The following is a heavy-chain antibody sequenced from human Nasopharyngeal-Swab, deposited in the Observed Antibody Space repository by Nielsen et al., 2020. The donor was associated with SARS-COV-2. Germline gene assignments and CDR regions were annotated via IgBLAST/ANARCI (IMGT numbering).Heavy chain of an antibody. CDR3: ARGGRYGYKGGFRAFEI. CDR2: INHSGST. V-gene: IGHV4-34*01. J-gene: IGHJ3*02. Sequence: SETLSLTCAVYGGSFSGYYWSWIRQPPGKGLEWIGEINHSGSTNYNPSLKSRVTISVDTSKNQFSLKLSSVTAADTAVYYCARGGRYGYKGGFRAFEIWGQGTMVTVSS. CDR1: GGSFSGYY. D-gene: IGHD5-24*01.